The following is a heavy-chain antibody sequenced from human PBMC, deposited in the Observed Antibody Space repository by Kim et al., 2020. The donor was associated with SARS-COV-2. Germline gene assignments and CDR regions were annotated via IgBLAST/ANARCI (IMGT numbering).Heavy chain of an antibody. CDR2: ISWNSGSI. CDR3: AKDIGDSYGYYFYYYYGMDV. D-gene: IGHD5-18*01. J-gene: IGHJ6*02. Sequence: GGSLRLSCAASGFTFGDYAMHWVRQAPGKGLEWVSGISWNSGSIGYADSVKGRFTISRDNAKNSLYLQMNSLRAEDTALYYCAKDIGDSYGYYFYYYYGMDVWGQGTTVTVSS. CDR1: GFTFGDYA. V-gene: IGHV3-9*01.